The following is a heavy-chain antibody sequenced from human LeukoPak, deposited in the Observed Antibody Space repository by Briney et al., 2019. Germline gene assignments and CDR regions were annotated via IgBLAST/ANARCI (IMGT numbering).Heavy chain of an antibody. CDR3: ARDYYYDSSGYLGY. D-gene: IGHD3-22*01. Sequence: GGSLRLSCAASGFTFDDYAMHWVRQAPGKGLEWVSGISWNSGSIGYADSVKGRFTISRDNAKNSLYLQMNSLRAEDTAVYYCARDYYYDSSGYLGYWGQGTLVTVSS. V-gene: IGHV3-9*01. CDR1: GFTFDDYA. CDR2: ISWNSGSI. J-gene: IGHJ4*02.